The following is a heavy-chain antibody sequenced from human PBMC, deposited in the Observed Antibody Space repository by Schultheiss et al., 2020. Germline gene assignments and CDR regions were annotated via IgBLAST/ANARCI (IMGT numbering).Heavy chain of an antibody. D-gene: IGHD3-16*01. CDR3: ARDWGRRQLGVYYYYYGMDV. J-gene: IGHJ6*02. Sequence: GGSLRLSCAASGFTFSSYSMNWVRQAPGKGLEWVSYISSSSSTIYYADSVKGRFTISRDNAKNSLYLQMNSLRDEDTAVYYCARDWGRRQLGVYYYYYGMDVWGQGTTVNVYS. CDR1: GFTFSSYS. CDR2: ISSSSSTI. V-gene: IGHV3-48*02.